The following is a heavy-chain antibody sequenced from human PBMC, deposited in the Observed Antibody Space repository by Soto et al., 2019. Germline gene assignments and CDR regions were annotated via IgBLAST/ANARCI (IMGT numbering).Heavy chain of an antibody. CDR3: TRSVITTAGTDAFDL. J-gene: IGHJ3*01. CDR2: INPSRGST. Sequence: QVQMVQSGAELKRPGASVRVSCKASAYTFTSYYVHWVRQAPGQGPEWRGMINPSRGSTDYAQKFQGRVTMTRATPTTTVYMELSSLISDATAIYFCTRSVITTAGTDAFDLWGQGTLVTVSS. CDR1: AYTFTSYY. V-gene: IGHV1-46*03. D-gene: IGHD6-13*01.